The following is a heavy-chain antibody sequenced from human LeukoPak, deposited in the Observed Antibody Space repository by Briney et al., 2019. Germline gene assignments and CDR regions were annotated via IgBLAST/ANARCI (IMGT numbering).Heavy chain of an antibody. Sequence: GGSLRLSCAASGFTFSSYSIHWVRQAPGKGLEWVSCIDSGSAYIFYADSVKGRFTISRDNAKSSVYLQMNSLRAEDTAVYYCARGVSSSWYLGDAFDIWGQGTMVTVSS. CDR1: GFTFSSYS. J-gene: IGHJ3*02. CDR3: ARGVSSSWYLGDAFDI. CDR2: IDSGSAYI. V-gene: IGHV3-21*01. D-gene: IGHD6-13*01.